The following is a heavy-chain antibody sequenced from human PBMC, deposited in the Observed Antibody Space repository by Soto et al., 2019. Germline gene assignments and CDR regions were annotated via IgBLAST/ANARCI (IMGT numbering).Heavy chain of an antibody. J-gene: IGHJ6*02. CDR1: GGTFSSYA. V-gene: IGHV1-69*06. D-gene: IGHD3-9*01. Sequence: QVQLVQSGAEVKKPGSSVKVSCKASGGTFSSYAISWVRQAPGQGLEWMGGIIPIFGTANYAQKFQGRVTITADKSTSTAYMELSSLRSDDTAVYYCARYGDYDILTGYSRDGIDVWGQGPTVTVSS. CDR3: ARYGDYDILTGYSRDGIDV. CDR2: IIPIFGTA.